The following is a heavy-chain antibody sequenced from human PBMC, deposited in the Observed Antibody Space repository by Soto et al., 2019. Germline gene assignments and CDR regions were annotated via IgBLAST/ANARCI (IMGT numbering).Heavy chain of an antibody. CDR3: ARVIVPAPVWGYNWIDT. Sequence: QLQLQESGSGLVKPSQTLSLTCTVSGGSISSGGYSWSWIRQPPGKGLEWIGYIYHSGSSYYNPSLKSRVTMSVDKSKNQFSLKLTSVSAADTAVYYCARVIVPAPVWGYNWIDTWGQGTLVTVSS. D-gene: IGHD2-2*01. CDR2: IYHSGSS. CDR1: GGSISSGGYS. J-gene: IGHJ5*02. V-gene: IGHV4-30-2*01.